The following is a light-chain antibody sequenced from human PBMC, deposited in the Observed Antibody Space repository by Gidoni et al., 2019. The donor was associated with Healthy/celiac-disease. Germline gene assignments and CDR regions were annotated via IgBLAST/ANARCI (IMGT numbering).Light chain of an antibody. CDR2: EVS. J-gene: IGLJ3*02. CDR1: SSDVGSYNL. V-gene: IGLV2-23*02. CDR3: CSYAGSSTL. Sequence: QSALTQPASVSRSPGQSITISCTGTSSDVGSYNLVSWYQQPPGKAPKLMIYEVSKRPSGVSNRFSGSQSGNTASLTISGLQAEDEADYYCCSYAGSSTLFGGGTKLTVL.